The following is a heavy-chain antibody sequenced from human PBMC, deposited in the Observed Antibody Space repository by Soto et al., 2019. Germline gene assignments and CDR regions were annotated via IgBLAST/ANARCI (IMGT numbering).Heavy chain of an antibody. V-gene: IGHV1-2*02. Sequence: QVQLVQSGAEVKKPGASVKVSCKASGYTFTGYYMHWVRQAPGQGLEWMGWINPNSGGTNYAQKFQGRVTMTRDTSIRTAYMELSRLRSDDTAVYYCAIPKGSPNYYYYGMDVWGQGTTVTVSS. CDR3: AIPKGSPNYYYYGMDV. CDR1: GYTFTGYY. CDR2: INPNSGGT. D-gene: IGHD6-13*01. J-gene: IGHJ6*02.